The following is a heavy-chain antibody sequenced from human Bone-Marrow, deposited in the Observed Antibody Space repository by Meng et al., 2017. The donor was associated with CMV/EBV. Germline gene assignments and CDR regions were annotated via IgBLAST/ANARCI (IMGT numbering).Heavy chain of an antibody. Sequence: SGPTLVKPTQTLTLTCTFSGFSLSTRGMRVSWTRQPPGKALEWLAHIHWDDDKFYSTSLKTRHTISKDTSKTQVVLTMTNMDPVDTATYYCSRHLVEAFDIWGQGTMVTVSS. CDR2: IHWDDDK. CDR1: GFSLSTRGMR. D-gene: IGHD3-3*01. J-gene: IGHJ3*02. V-gene: IGHV2-70D*14. CDR3: SRHLVEAFDI.